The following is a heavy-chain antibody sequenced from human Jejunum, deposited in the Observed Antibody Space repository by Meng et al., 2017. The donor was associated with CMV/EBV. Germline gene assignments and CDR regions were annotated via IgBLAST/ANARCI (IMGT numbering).Heavy chain of an antibody. D-gene: IGHD2-2*01. CDR2: INAGNGHT. J-gene: IGHJ5*02. CDR3: ARGGRHCSSSSCFGELDP. V-gene: IGHV1-3*01. Sequence: FTNYAMHWVRQAPGQRLEWMGWINAGNGHTKYSEKFQGRVTISRDTSASTVYMELSSLRSEDTAVYHCARGGRHCSSSSCFGELDPWGQGTLVTVSS. CDR1: FTNYA.